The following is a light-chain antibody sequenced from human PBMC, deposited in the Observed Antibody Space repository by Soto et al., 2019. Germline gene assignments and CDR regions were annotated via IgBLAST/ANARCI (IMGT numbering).Light chain of an antibody. J-gene: IGLJ3*02. CDR1: SSDVGAYNY. CDR3: STFLSSAVV. CDR2: EVS. Sequence: QSALTQPASVSGSPGQSITISCTGTSSDVGAYNYVSWYQHHPGKAPKLMIYEVSDRPSGVSNRFSGSRSGNTASLTISGCQSQYEADYYCSTFLSSAVVFGGGTKLTVL. V-gene: IGLV2-14*01.